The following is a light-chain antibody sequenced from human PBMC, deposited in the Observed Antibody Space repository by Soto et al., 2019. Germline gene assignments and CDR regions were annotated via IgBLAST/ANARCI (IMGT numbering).Light chain of an antibody. CDR3: CSYGGSDTVWV. CDR2: DVS. CDR1: RSDVGGYNY. J-gene: IGLJ3*02. V-gene: IGLV2-11*01. Sequence: SVLTQPRSVSGSPGQSVTISCTGTRSDVGGYNYVSWYQQHPDKAPKLMIYDVSERPSGVPHRFSGSKSGNTASLTISGLQAEDEADYYCCSYGGSDTVWVFGGGTKVTVL.